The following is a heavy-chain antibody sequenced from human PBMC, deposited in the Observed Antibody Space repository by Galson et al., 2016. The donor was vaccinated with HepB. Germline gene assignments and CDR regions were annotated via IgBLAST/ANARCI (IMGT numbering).Heavy chain of an antibody. CDR2: IWYDGSNK. J-gene: IGHJ6*02. V-gene: IGHV3-33*01. CDR1: GFTFSNYG. Sequence: SLRLSCAASGFTFSNYGMHWVRQAPGKGLEWVAVIWYDGSNKYYADSVKGRFTISRDNSENTLYLEMNSLRAEDTAVYYCARCPFLEWSVNGPYAMDVWGQGTTVTVSS. D-gene: IGHD3-3*02. CDR3: ARCPFLEWSVNGPYAMDV.